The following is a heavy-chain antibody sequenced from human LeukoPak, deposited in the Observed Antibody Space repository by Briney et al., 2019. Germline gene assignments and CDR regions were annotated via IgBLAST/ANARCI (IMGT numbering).Heavy chain of an antibody. CDR1: GFTFSSYS. J-gene: IGHJ4*02. D-gene: IGHD3-16*02. CDR2: ITGSSTTI. Sequence: GGSLRLSCAASGFTFSSYSMHWVRQAPEKGLQWVSYITGSSTTIYYADSVKGRFTISRDNSKNTLYLQMNSLRAEDTAVYYCARGYDYVWGSYRSNYFDYWGQGTLVTVSS. V-gene: IGHV3-48*01. CDR3: ARGYDYVWGSYRSNYFDY.